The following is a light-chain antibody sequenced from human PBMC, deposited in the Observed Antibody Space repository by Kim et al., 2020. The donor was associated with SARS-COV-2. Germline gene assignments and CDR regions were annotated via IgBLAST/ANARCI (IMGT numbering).Light chain of an antibody. Sequence: SPGKRAALSCRATQRVGNYLAWYQQKPGQVPRLLIYDASNRATGIPARFSASGSGTGFTLTISSLEPEDFAVYYCQQRSDWAPWTFGQGTKVDIK. CDR1: QRVGNY. CDR2: DAS. CDR3: QQRSDWAPWT. V-gene: IGKV3-11*01. J-gene: IGKJ1*01.